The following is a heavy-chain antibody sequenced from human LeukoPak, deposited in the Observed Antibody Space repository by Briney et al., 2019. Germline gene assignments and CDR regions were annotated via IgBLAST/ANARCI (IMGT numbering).Heavy chain of an antibody. CDR3: ARAYNSGLDY. J-gene: IGHJ4*02. CDR1: GFFTFNNYW. V-gene: IGHV3-74*01. Sequence: PGGSLRLSCAASGFFTFNNYWMHWVRQAPGKGVVWVSRINTDGSTTNYADSVKGRFTISRDNAKNILYLQMNSLRVEDTAVYYCARAYNSGLDYWGQGTLVTVSS. CDR2: INTDGSTT. D-gene: IGHD3-22*01.